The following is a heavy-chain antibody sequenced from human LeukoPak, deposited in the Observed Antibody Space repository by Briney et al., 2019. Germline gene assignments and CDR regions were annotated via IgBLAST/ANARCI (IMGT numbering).Heavy chain of an antibody. J-gene: IGHJ6*03. CDR2: ISSSGSTI. V-gene: IGHV3-11*04. Sequence: GGSLRLSCAASGFTVSSNYMSWVRQAPGKGLEWVPYISSSGSTIYYADSVKGRFTISRDNAKNSLYLQMNSLRAEDTAVYYCARAEMDTAMVYYYYYYMDVWGKGTTVTVSS. D-gene: IGHD5-18*01. CDR3: ARAEMDTAMVYYYYYYMDV. CDR1: GFTVSSNY.